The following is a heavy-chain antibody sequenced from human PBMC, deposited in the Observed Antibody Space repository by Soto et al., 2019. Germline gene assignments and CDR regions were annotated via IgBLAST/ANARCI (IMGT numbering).Heavy chain of an antibody. J-gene: IGHJ5*01. CDR1: GGSISSRGYY. Sequence: SETLSLTCTVSGGSISSRGYYWGWIRQPPGKGLEWIGTIYYSGSTYYNPSLKSRVTISVDTSKNQFSLHLNSVTPEDTAVYYCVRLIGNSWLDFWGQGTLVTVSS. V-gene: IGHV4-39*01. CDR3: VRLIGNSWLDF. CDR2: IYYSGST. D-gene: IGHD1-26*01.